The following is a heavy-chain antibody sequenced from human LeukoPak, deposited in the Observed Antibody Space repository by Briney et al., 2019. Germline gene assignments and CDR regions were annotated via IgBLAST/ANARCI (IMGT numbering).Heavy chain of an antibody. D-gene: IGHD5-18*01. J-gene: IGHJ4*02. V-gene: IGHV3-74*01. CDR1: GFTFSSYA. Sequence: GGSLRLSCAASGFTFSSYAMSWVRQAPGKGLVWVSRINSDGSSTSYADSVKGRFTISRDNAKNTLYLQMNSLTAEDTAVYYCARVRGYYSAYYFDYWGQGTLVTVSS. CDR3: ARVRGYYSAYYFDY. CDR2: INSDGSST.